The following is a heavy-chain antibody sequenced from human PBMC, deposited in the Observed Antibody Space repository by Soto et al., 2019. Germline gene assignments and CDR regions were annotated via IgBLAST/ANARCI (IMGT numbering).Heavy chain of an antibody. J-gene: IGHJ5*02. D-gene: IGHD7-27*01. Sequence: SETLSLTCSVSGASISSNFWSWIRHPPGKDLEWIGYIYSSGNTNYNPSLRSRVTMSKDTSKNQFSLKLSSVTAADTAVYYCARRVTGGGERFDPWGLGTLVTVSS. CDR3: ARRVTGGGERFDP. CDR2: IYSSGNT. V-gene: IGHV4-4*09. CDR1: GASISSNF.